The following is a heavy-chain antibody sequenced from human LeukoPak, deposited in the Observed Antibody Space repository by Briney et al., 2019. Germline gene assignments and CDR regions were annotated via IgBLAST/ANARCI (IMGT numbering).Heavy chain of an antibody. V-gene: IGHV3-43*01. Sequence: GGSLRLSCAAFGFTFDDYTMHWVRQAPGKGLEWVSLISWDGGSTYYADSVKGRFTISRDNSKNSLYLQMNSLRTEDTALYYCAKDTRSSRYYYYGMDVWGQGTTVTVSS. CDR1: GFTFDDYT. J-gene: IGHJ6*02. CDR2: ISWDGGST. D-gene: IGHD6-6*01. CDR3: AKDTRSSRYYYYGMDV.